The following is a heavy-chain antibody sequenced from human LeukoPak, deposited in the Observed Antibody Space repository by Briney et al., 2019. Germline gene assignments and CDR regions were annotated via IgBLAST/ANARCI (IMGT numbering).Heavy chain of an antibody. CDR3: ARSTMVNTATGWFDP. D-gene: IGHD4/OR15-4a*01. Sequence: SETPSLTCTVSSGSIRSYYWSWIRQPPGKGLEWIGYIYGSGSTNFNPSLKSRVTTSVDTSKNQISLKLSFVTAADTAMYYCARSTMVNTATGWFDPWGQGTLVTVSS. J-gene: IGHJ5*02. CDR2: IYGSGST. V-gene: IGHV4-59*12. CDR1: SGSIRSYY.